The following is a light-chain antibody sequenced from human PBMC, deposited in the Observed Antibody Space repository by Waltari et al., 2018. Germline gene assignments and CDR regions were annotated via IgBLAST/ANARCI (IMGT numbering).Light chain of an antibody. CDR3: ASWDANLSGPV. Sequence: HSVLTQPPSASGTPGPTVHTSCSGDDPNIATNPFQSYQQVPGTAPKLLIYSNERRPSGVPDRFSGSKSGASASLAISGLQSEDEAHYYCASWDANLSGPVFGGGTKLTV. V-gene: IGLV1-44*01. CDR2: SNE. J-gene: IGLJ3*02. CDR1: DPNIATNP.